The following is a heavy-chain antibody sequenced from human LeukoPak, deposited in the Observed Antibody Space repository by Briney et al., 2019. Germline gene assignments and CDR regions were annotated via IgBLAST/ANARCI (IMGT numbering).Heavy chain of an antibody. CDR3: AKVLGVSGYDPVPDY. CDR2: ISGSGGST. CDR1: GFTFNDYW. V-gene: IGHV3-23*01. Sequence: GGSLRLSCAASGFTFNDYWMNWVRQAPGKGLEWVSAISGSGGSTYYADSVKGRFTISRDNSKNTLYLQMNSLRAEDTAVYYCAKVLGVSGYDPVPDYWGQGTLVTVSS. J-gene: IGHJ4*02. D-gene: IGHD5-12*01.